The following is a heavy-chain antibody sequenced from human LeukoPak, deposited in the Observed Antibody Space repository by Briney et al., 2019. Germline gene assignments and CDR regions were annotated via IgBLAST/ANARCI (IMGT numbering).Heavy chain of an antibody. V-gene: IGHV1-8*02. CDR1: GGTFSSYA. CDR3: ARALDDFWSGYNNLKRYYYYYYMDV. D-gene: IGHD3-3*01. CDR2: MNPNSGNT. J-gene: IGHJ6*03. Sequence: ASVKVSCKASGGTFSSYAISWVRQATGQGLEWMGWMNPNSGNTGYAQKFQGRVTMTRNTSISTAYMELSSLRSEDTAVYYCARALDDFWSGYNNLKRYYYYYYMDVWGKGTTVTVSS.